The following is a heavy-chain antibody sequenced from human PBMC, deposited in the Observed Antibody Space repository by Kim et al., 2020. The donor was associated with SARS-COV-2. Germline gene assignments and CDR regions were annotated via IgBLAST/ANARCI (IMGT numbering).Heavy chain of an antibody. V-gene: IGHV1-69*13. CDR3: ARNLGGYDILTGNPTYYYGMDV. D-gene: IGHD3-9*01. CDR2: IIPIFGTA. Sequence: SVKVSCKASGGTFSSYAISWVRQAPGQGLEWMGGIIPIFGTANYAQKFQGRVTITADESTSTAYMELSSLRSEDTAVYYCARNLGGYDILTGNPTYYYGMDVWGQGTTVTVSS. J-gene: IGHJ6*02. CDR1: GGTFSSYA.